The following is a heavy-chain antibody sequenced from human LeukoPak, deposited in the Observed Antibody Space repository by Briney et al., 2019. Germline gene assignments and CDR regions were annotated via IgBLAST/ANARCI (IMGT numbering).Heavy chain of an antibody. V-gene: IGHV3-33*01. CDR1: GFTFSSYG. CDR3: ARENYDSSGYYYFDY. Sequence: GRSLRLSCAASGFTFSSYGMRWVRQAPGKGLEWVAVIWYDGSNKYYADSVKGRFTISRDNSKNTLYLQMNSLRAEDTAVYYCARENYDSSGYYYFDYWGQGTLVTVSS. D-gene: IGHD3-22*01. CDR2: IWYDGSNK. J-gene: IGHJ4*02.